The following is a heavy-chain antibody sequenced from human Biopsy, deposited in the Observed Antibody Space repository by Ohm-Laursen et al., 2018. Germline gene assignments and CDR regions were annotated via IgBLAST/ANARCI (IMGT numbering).Heavy chain of an antibody. V-gene: IGHV4-59*02. J-gene: IGHJ6*02. CDR2: IYYSVMT. CDR3: ARDSGILNYGNFKYYHYYGMDV. Sequence: SDTLSLTCTVPGDSVTKYYWSWIRQPPGKGLEWIGHIYYSVMTNHNPSLQSRVSISVDTSRNQVSLTLSSVTAADTAVYYCARDSGILNYGNFKYYHYYGMDVWGQGTKVTVSS. CDR1: GDSVTKYY. D-gene: IGHD4-11*01.